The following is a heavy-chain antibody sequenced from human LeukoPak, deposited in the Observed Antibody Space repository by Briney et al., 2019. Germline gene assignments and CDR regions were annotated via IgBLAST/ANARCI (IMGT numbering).Heavy chain of an antibody. J-gene: IGHJ4*02. CDR3: ARDGLWFGELQFDY. D-gene: IGHD3-10*01. CDR2: IYTSGST. CDR1: GGSISSYY. V-gene: IGHV4-4*07. Sequence: SETLSLTCTVSGGSISSYYWSWIRQPAGEGLEWIGRIYTSGSTNYNPSLKSRVTMSVDTSKNQFSLKLSSVTAADTAVYYCARDGLWFGELQFDYWGQGTLVTVSS.